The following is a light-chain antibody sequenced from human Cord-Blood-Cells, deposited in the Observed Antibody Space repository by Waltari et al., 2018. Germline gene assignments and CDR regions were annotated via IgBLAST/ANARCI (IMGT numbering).Light chain of an antibody. Sequence: QSALTQPASVSGSTGQSLTISCTGTISDVVSYNLVSWYQQHPGKAPKLMIYEGSKRPSWVSNRFSGSKSGNTASVTISGLQAEDEADYYCCSYAGSSTSVVFGGGTKLTVL. CDR2: EGS. CDR3: CSYAGSSTSVV. V-gene: IGLV2-23*01. CDR1: ISDVVSYNL. J-gene: IGLJ2*01.